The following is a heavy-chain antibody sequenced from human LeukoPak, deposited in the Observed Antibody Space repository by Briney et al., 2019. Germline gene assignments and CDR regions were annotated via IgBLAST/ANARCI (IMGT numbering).Heavy chain of an antibody. D-gene: IGHD1-26*01. CDR1: GYSITRGYN. V-gene: IGHV4-38-2*02. J-gene: IGHJ4*02. Sequence: SETLSLTCTVSGYSITRGYNWGWVRLSPGKGLEWIASISHAGDTYYNPSLKSRVTISVDTSKNHFSLNLASVTAPDTAVYFCGRGEVGEFDHWGQGTLVTVSS. CDR2: ISHAGDT. CDR3: GRGEVGEFDH.